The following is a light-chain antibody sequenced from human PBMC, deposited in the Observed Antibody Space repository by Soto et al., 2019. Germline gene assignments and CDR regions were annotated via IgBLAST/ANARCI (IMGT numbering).Light chain of an antibody. V-gene: IGKV3-11*01. J-gene: IGKJ1*01. CDR1: QSVGTS. CDR2: DAA. Sequence: DIVLTQSPATLSLSPGDRATLSCRASQSVGTSLAWYKQQPGQAPRLLIHDAAYRASGIPERFRGSGSGTAFSLSISSLAPDDFAVYYCQHRSSWPRSFGRGTKVEV. CDR3: QHRSSWPRS.